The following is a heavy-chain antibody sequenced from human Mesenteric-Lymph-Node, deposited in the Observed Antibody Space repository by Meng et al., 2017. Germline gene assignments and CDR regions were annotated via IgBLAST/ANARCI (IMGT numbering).Heavy chain of an antibody. CDR2: ISYDGSNK. V-gene: IGHV3-30*04. Sequence: GGPLRLSCAASGFTFSSYAMHWVRQAPGKGLEWVAVISYDGSNKYYADSVKGRFTISRDNAKNSLYLQMNSLRAEDTAVYYCARDPARYCSGGSCYFFDYWGQGTLVTVSS. J-gene: IGHJ4*02. CDR3: ARDPARYCSGGSCYFFDY. D-gene: IGHD2-15*01. CDR1: GFTFSSYA.